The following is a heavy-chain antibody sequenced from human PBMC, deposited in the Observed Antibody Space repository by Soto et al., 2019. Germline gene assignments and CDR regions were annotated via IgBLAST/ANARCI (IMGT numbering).Heavy chain of an antibody. CDR1: GYTFTDYG. Sequence: QVQLVQSGAEVKKPGASVKVSCKASGYTFTDYGISWVRRAPGQGLEWIGWIVTYNGNTQSAQNLQGRVTMTTDTSTGTAYMELRSLRSDDTAVYYCARGPQSPGWRGKWFDPWGQGTLVTVSS. V-gene: IGHV1-18*01. CDR2: IVTYNGNT. D-gene: IGHD6-19*01. J-gene: IGHJ5*02. CDR3: ARGPQSPGWRGKWFDP.